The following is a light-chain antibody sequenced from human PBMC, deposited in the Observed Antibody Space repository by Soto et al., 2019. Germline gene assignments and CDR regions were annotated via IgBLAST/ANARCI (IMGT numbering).Light chain of an antibody. J-gene: IGKJ2*01. Sequence: MYQSPSAVAACMGDTVTMTCRSSSKWLAWYQKKPGKAPKLLIYGVSNLERGVPPRFSGSTSGAESTLTVTGLQPDDLGTYYCQHTTDFPFG. CDR1: SSSKW. V-gene: IGKV1-5*01. CDR3: QHTTDFP. CDR2: GVS.